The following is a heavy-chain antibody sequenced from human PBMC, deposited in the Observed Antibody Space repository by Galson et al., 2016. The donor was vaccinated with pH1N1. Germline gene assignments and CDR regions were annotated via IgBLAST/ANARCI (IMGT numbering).Heavy chain of an antibody. J-gene: IGHJ5*02. CDR3: ARERGGATVHRWFDP. D-gene: IGHD4-11*01. CDR2: IIPIFGTT. Sequence: SVKVSCKASGGTFRKDAVSWVRQAPGQGLEWMGGIIPIFGTTNYAHKFRGRVTMTPDGSTTTVYRELSSPRFEDTAVYYCARERGGATVHRWFDPWGQGVLVTVSS. CDR1: GGTFRKDA. V-gene: IGHV1-69*13.